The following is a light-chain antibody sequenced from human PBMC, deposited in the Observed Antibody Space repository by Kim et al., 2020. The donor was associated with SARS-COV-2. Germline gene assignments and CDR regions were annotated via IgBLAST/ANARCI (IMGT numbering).Light chain of an antibody. V-gene: IGKV1-33*01. J-gene: IGKJ2*01. CDR2: DAS. Sequence: DIQMTQSPSSLSASVGHRVTITCQASQDIRNYLNWYQQKPGKAPKLLIYDASKLETGVPSRFSGSGSGTDFTFTITSLQPEDFATYYCQQFDDLTPYTFGQGTKLEI. CDR1: QDIRNY. CDR3: QQFDDLTPYT.